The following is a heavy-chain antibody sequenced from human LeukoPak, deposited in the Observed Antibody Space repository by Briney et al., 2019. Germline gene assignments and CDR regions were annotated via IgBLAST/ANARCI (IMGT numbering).Heavy chain of an antibody. CDR2: TYYRSKWYN. Sequence: SQTLSLTCAISGDSVSSNSAAWNWIRQSPLRGREWLGRTYYRSKWYNDYAVSVKSRITINPDTSKNQFSLQLNSVTPEDTAVYQCAREIAYRIENLGQGTLVTVSS. D-gene: IGHD4-11*01. J-gene: IGHJ4*02. CDR3: AREIAYRIEN. CDR1: GDSVSSNSAA. V-gene: IGHV6-1*01.